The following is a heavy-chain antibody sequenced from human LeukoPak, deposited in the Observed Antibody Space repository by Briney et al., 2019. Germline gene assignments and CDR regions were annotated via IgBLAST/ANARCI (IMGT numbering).Heavy chain of an antibody. D-gene: IGHD2-2*02. J-gene: IGHJ4*02. CDR2: IRYDGSNK. CDR3: AKSPGYCSSTSCYRKDYFDY. Sequence: TGGSLRLSCAASGSTFSSYGMHWVRQAPGKGLEWVAFIRYDGSNKYYADSVKGRFTISRDNSKNTLYLQMNSLKAEDTAVYYCAKSPGYCSSTSCYRKDYFDYWGQGTLVTVSS. CDR1: GSTFSSYG. V-gene: IGHV3-30*02.